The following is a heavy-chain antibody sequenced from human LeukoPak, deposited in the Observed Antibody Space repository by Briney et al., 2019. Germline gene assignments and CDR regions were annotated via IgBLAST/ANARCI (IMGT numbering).Heavy chain of an antibody. Sequence: GGSLRLSCAGSGFTFSDPYMDWVRQAPGKGLEWVGLIRDKGARYTTEYAASVKGRFIISRDDSKNSLYLQMNSLKTEDTAVYYCAKGGWFGQSPSDVFHMWGQGTMVTVSS. CDR2: IRDKGARYTT. CDR3: AKGGWFGQSPSDVFHM. D-gene: IGHD3-10*01. V-gene: IGHV3-72*01. CDR1: GFTFSDPY. J-gene: IGHJ3*02.